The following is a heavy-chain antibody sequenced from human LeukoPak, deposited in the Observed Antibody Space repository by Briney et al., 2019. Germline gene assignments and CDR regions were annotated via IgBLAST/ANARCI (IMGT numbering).Heavy chain of an antibody. V-gene: IGHV4-59*01. Sequence: SETLSLTCTASGGSTSNYYWSWIRQPPGKGLEWIGYIYYSGNTNYNPSLKSRVTISVDTSKNQFSLKLTYVTAADTAVYYCARGPTRYYFDYWGQGTLVTVSS. J-gene: IGHJ4*02. CDR1: GGSTSNYY. CDR2: IYYSGNT. CDR3: ARGPTRYYFDY.